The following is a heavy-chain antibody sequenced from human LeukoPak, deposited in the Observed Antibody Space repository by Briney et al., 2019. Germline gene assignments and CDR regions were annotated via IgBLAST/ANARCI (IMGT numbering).Heavy chain of an antibody. D-gene: IGHD3-10*01. CDR1: GFIFSTYA. CDR3: ARPGGYAFDI. Sequence: GTSLRLSCEASGFIFSTYAFHWVRQAPGKGPEWMAFITYDGSDTYFADSVKGRFTLSRDNSKNALYLQMNSLRTADTAVHYCARPGGYAFDIWGQGTMVTVSS. CDR2: ITYDGSDT. V-gene: IGHV3-30*04. J-gene: IGHJ3*02.